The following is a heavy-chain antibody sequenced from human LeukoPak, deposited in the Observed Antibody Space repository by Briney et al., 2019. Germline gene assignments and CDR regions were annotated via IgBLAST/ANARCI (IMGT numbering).Heavy chain of an antibody. J-gene: IGHJ6*02. CDR1: GFTFSSYA. CDR3: ARESRLRRENYYYGLDV. D-gene: IGHD1-26*01. CDR2: ISGSGGST. V-gene: IGHV3-23*01. Sequence: PGGSLRLSCAASGFTFSSYAMSWVRQAPGKGLEWVSAISGSGGSTYYADSVKGRFTISRDTSKNTLYLQMNSLRADDTAVYYCARESRLRRENYYYGLDVWGQGTTVTVSS.